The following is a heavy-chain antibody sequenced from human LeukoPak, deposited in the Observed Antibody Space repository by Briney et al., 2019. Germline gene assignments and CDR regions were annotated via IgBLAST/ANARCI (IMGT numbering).Heavy chain of an antibody. CDR1: GGSISSGSYY. CDR3: ARNRVVGAPNFDY. CDR2: IYTSGST. Sequence: SETLSLTCTVSGGSISSGSYYWSWIRQPAGKGLEWIGRIYTSGSTNYNPSLKSRVTISVDTSKNQFSLKLSSVTAADTAVYYCARNRVVGAPNFDYWGQGTLVTVFS. D-gene: IGHD1-26*01. J-gene: IGHJ4*02. V-gene: IGHV4-61*02.